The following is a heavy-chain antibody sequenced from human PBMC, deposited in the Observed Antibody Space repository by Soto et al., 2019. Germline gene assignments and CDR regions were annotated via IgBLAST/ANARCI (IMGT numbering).Heavy chain of an antibody. Sequence: PSETLSLTCTVSGGSVSSGSYYWSWIRQPPGKGLEWIGYIYYSGSTNYNPSLKSRVTISVDTSKNQFSLKLSSVTAADTAVYYCARDRVYGDWFDPWGQGTLVTVSS. CDR3: ARDRVYGDWFDP. D-gene: IGHD4-17*01. CDR1: GGSVSSGSYY. V-gene: IGHV4-61*01. J-gene: IGHJ5*02. CDR2: IYYSGST.